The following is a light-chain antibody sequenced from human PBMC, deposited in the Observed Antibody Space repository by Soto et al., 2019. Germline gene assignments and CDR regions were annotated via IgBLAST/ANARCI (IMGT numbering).Light chain of an antibody. CDR3: QQYNSYWS. J-gene: IGKJ1*01. CDR2: DAS. CDR1: QSISSW. V-gene: IGKV1-5*01. Sequence: DIQMTQSPSTLSASVGDIVTITCRASQSISSWVAWYQQKPGKAPKLLIYDASRLESGVPSRFSGSGSATEFTLNISSLQPDDFAAYYCQQYNSYWSFGQGTKVDIK.